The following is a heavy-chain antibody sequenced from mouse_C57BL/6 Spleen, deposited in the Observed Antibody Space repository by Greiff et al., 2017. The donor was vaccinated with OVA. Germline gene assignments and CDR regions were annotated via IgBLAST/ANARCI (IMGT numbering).Heavy chain of an antibody. J-gene: IGHJ2*01. V-gene: IGHV1-69*01. CDR1: GYTFTSYW. Sequence: QVHVKQPGAELVMPGASVKLSCKASGYTFTSYWMHWVKQRPGQGLEWIGEIDPSDSYTNYNQKFKGKSTLTVDKSSSTAYMQLSSLTSEDSAVYYCARDGYYDYFDYWGQGTTLTVSS. CDR2: IDPSDSYT. CDR3: ARDGYYDYFDY. D-gene: IGHD2-3*01.